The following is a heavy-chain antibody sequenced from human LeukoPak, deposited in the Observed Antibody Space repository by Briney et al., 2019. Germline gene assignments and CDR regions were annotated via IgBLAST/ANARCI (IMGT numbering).Heavy chain of an antibody. CDR1: GISLTTSGVG. CDR2: IYWDDNK. J-gene: IGHJ5*02. D-gene: IGHD3-10*01. V-gene: IGHV2-5*02. Sequence: SGPTLVNPTQTLALTCTFSGISLTTSGVGVGWIRQPPGRALEWLALIYWDDNKRYSPSLKSRLTITKDTSKNQVVLTMTNMDPVDTATYFCAHGRSGTTSTYNWFDPWGQGTLVTVSS. CDR3: AHGRSGTTSTYNWFDP.